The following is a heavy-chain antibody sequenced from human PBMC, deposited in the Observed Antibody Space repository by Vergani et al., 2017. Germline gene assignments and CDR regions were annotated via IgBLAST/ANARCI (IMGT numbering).Heavy chain of an antibody. D-gene: IGHD6-19*01. CDR2: ISAYNGNT. J-gene: IGHJ4*02. V-gene: IGHV1-18*01. Sequence: QVQLVQSGAEVKKPGASVKVSCKASVNTFTSYGISWVRQAPGQGLEWMGWISAYNGNTNYAQKLQGPVTMTTDTSTSTAYMELRSLRSDDTAVYYCARENSSGWYGTSFDYGSQGTLVTFSS. CDR3: ARENSSGWYGTSFDY. CDR1: VNTFTSYG.